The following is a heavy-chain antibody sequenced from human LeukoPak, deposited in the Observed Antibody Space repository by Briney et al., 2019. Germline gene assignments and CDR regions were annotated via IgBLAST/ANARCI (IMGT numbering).Heavy chain of an antibody. V-gene: IGHV4-39*01. J-gene: IGHJ3*02. Sequence: PSETLSLTCTVSGGSISSSSYYWGWIRRPPGKGLEWIGSIYYSGSTYYNPSLKSRVTISVDTSKNQFSLKLSSVTAADTAVYYCARRKDIVVVVAGAFDIWGQGTMVTVSS. D-gene: IGHD2-15*01. CDR1: GGSISSSSYY. CDR2: IYYSGST. CDR3: ARRKDIVVVVAGAFDI.